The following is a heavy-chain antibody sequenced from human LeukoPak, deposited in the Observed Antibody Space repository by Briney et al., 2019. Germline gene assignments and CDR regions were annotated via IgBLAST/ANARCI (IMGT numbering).Heavy chain of an antibody. D-gene: IGHD3-22*01. CDR3: ARGGYYYDSSGYSHLPDY. V-gene: IGHV1-69*13. Sequence: ASVKVSCKASGGTFSSYAFSWVRQAPGQGLEWMGGIIPIVGTTNYAQMFQGRVTITADESTSTAYMELSSLRSEDTAVYYCARGGYYYDSSGYSHLPDYWGQGTLVTVSA. CDR2: IIPIVGTT. J-gene: IGHJ4*02. CDR1: GGTFSSYA.